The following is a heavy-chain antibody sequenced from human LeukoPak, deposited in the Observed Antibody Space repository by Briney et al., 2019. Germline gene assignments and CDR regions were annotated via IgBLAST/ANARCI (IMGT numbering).Heavy chain of an antibody. CDR3: AREGPAPGGLPLPYFDY. CDR2: INPSGGST. CDR1: GYTFTSYY. J-gene: IGHJ4*02. D-gene: IGHD1-14*01. V-gene: IGHV1-46*01. Sequence: ASVKVSCKASGYTFTSYYMHWVRQAPGQGLEWMGLINPSGGSTSYAQKFQGRVTMTRDTSTSTVYMELSSLRSEDTAVYYCAREGPAPGGLPLPYFDYWGQGTLVTVSS.